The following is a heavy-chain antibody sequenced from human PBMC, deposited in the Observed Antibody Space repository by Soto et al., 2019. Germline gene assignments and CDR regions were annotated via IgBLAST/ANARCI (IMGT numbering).Heavy chain of an antibody. J-gene: IGHJ4*02. D-gene: IGHD6-6*01. CDR2: ISSSSSYI. V-gene: IGHV3-21*01. Sequence: GGSLRLSCAASGFTFSSYSMNWVRQAPGKGLEWVSSISSSSSYIYYADSVKGRFTISRDNAKNSLYLQMNSLRAEDTAVYYCAREGKEQLVPTDWGQGTLVTVSS. CDR1: GFTFSSYS. CDR3: AREGKEQLVPTD.